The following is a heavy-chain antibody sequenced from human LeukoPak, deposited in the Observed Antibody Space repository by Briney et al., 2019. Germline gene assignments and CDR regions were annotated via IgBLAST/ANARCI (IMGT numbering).Heavy chain of an antibody. CDR2: ISSSGSTI. D-gene: IGHD1-26*01. CDR3: ARDPYSGSYGADYYYYMDV. Sequence: GGSLRLSCAASGFTFSSYEMNWVRQAPGKGLEWVSYISSSGSTIYYADSVKGRFTISRDNAKSSLYLRMNSLRAEDTAVYYCARDPYSGSYGADYYYYMDVWGKGTTVTISS. J-gene: IGHJ6*03. CDR1: GFTFSSYE. V-gene: IGHV3-48*03.